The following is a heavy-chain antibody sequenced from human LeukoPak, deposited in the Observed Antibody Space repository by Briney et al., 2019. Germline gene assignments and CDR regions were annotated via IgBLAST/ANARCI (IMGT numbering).Heavy chain of an antibody. CDR3: ARELSYGDYRPENWFDP. J-gene: IGHJ5*02. V-gene: IGHV1-18*01. CDR1: GYTFTSYG. Sequence: ASVKVSCKASGYTFTSYGISWVRQAPGQGLEWMGWISAYNGNTNYAQKLQSRVTMTTDTSTSTAYMELRSLRSDDTAVYYCARELSYGDYRPENWFDPWGQGTLVTVPS. D-gene: IGHD4-17*01. CDR2: ISAYNGNT.